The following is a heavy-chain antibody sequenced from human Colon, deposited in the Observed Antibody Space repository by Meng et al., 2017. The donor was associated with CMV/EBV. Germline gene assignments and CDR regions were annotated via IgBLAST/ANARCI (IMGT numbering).Heavy chain of an antibody. J-gene: IGHJ4*02. Sequence: GESLKISCAASGFTFSSYGMHWVRQAPGNGLEWVTFIRYGGANTYYADSVKGRFTISRDDSTNTLYLQMNSLRIEDTAIYYCARHRGGSLDFWGPGTLVTVSS. CDR2: IRYGGANT. V-gene: IGHV3-30*02. D-gene: IGHD1-26*01. CDR1: GFTFSSYG. CDR3: ARHRGGSLDF.